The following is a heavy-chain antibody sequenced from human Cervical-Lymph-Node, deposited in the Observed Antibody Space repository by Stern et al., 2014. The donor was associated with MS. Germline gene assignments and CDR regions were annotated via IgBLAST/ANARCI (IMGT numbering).Heavy chain of an antibody. CDR1: GGTFNNYA. V-gene: IGHV1-69*17. D-gene: IGHD1-26*01. CDR2: IIPMFAMT. CDR3: ATHSVIGTSYYYGMDV. J-gene: IGHJ6*02. Sequence: VQLVESGAEVKKPGSSVKVSCKASGGTFNNYAFSWVLQAPGQGLEWMGGIIPMFAMTDYAQTFQGRLTITADRSTSTAYMELNSLRSEDTAVYYCATHSVIGTSYYYGMDVWGQGTTVTVSS.